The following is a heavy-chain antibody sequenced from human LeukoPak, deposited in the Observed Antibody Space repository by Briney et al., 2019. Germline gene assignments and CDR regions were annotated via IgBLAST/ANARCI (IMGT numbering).Heavy chain of an antibody. Sequence: GGSLRLSCTASVFTFGEFAMNWVRQAPGKGLEWVGFVKTKVYGGTTEYAASVKGRFTISRDDSKAIAYLQMNSLKTEDTAVYYCTRDHRDDWNPGYYFDYWGQGTLVTVSS. CDR3: TRDHRDDWNPGYYFDY. CDR2: VKTKVYGGTT. J-gene: IGHJ4*02. CDR1: VFTFGEFA. V-gene: IGHV3-49*04. D-gene: IGHD1-1*01.